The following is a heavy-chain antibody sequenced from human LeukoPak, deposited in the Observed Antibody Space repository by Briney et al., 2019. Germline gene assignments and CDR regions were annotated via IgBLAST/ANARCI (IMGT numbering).Heavy chain of an antibody. CDR2: IYHSGST. CDR3: ARGDGYARG. Sequence: PSETLSLTCTVSGGSISSSSYYWGWIRQPPGKGLEWIGSIYHSGSTYYNPSLKSRVTISVDTSKNQFSLKLSSVTAADTAVYYCARGDGYARGWGQGTLVTVSS. V-gene: IGHV4-39*01. J-gene: IGHJ4*02. D-gene: IGHD5-24*01. CDR1: GGSISSSSYY.